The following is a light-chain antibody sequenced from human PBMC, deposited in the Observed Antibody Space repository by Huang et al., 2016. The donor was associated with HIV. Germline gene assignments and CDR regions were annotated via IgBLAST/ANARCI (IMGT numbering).Light chain of an antibody. CDR1: QTVSSSN. J-gene: IGKJ4*01. CDR3: QQYGSSPLT. Sequence: EVVLTQSPGTLSLSPGERATLSCRASQTVSSSNLAWYQQKPGQAPRLLIYDASTRAAGIPDTYSGSGSGTDFTLTISRLEPEDFAVYYCQQYGSSPLTFGGGTKVEIK. CDR2: DAS. V-gene: IGKV3-20*01.